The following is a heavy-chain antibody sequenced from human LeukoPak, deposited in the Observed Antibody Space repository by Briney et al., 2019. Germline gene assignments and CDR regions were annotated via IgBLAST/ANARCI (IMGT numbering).Heavy chain of an antibody. CDR1: GFTFSSYA. J-gene: IGHJ4*02. CDR3: AKDLRMWLVSY. Sequence: GGSLRLSCAASGFTFSSYAMSWVRQAPGKGLEWVSTISGSGRHTYYADSVKGQFTISRDNSKNTLYLHMSSLRAEDTAVYYCAKDLRMWLVSYWGQGTLVTVSS. D-gene: IGHD6-19*01. V-gene: IGHV3-23*01. CDR2: ISGSGRHT.